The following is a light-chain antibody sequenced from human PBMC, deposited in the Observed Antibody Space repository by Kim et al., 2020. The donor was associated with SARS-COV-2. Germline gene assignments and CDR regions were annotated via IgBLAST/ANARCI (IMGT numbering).Light chain of an antibody. CDR2: KAS. CDR3: QQYNSYSYT. Sequence: SASIGDRVTITCRASQSISSWLAWYQQKPGKAPQLLIYKASNLESGVPSRFSGSGSGTEFTLTISSLQPNDFATYYCQQYNSYSYTFGQGTKLEIK. V-gene: IGKV1-5*03. CDR1: QSISSW. J-gene: IGKJ2*01.